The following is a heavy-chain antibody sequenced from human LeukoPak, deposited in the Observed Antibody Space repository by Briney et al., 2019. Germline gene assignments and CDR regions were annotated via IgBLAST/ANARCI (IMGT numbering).Heavy chain of an antibody. Sequence: GWSLRLSCGASGFTFSRYGMSWVRQAPGKGLDWVSSISGSGDSKNYADSAKGRFTISRDNFKNTLYLEMNNLRADDTAVYYCAKDVLDTSGYDYWGQGTLVTVSS. CDR2: ISGSGDSK. CDR1: GFTFSRYG. CDR3: AKDVLDTSGYDY. V-gene: IGHV3-23*01. J-gene: IGHJ4*02. D-gene: IGHD3-22*01.